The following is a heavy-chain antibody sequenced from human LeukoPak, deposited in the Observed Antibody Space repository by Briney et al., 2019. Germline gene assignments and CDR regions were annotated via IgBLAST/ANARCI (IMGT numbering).Heavy chain of an antibody. V-gene: IGHV3-23*01. CDR3: AKDRRRPYASGSSDAFDI. D-gene: IGHD3-10*01. Sequence: GGPLRLSCAASGFTFSSYAMSWVRQAPGKGLEGVSAISGSDGSTYYADSVKGRFSISRDNSKNTLYLQMNSLRAEDTAVYYCAKDRRRPYASGSSDAFDIWGQGTMVTVSS. J-gene: IGHJ3*02. CDR1: GFTFSSYA. CDR2: ISGSDGST.